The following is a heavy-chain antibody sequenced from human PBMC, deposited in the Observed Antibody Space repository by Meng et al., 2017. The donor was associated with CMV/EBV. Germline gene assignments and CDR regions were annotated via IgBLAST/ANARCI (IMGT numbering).Heavy chain of an antibody. V-gene: IGHV1-69*02. Sequence: SVKVSCKASGGTFSSYTISWVRQAPGQGLEWMGRIIPILGIANYAQKFQGRVTITADKSTSTAYMELSNLRSEDTAVYYCAAGAGGVFSGYFDYWGQGTLVTVSS. J-gene: IGHJ4*02. CDR3: AAGAGGVFSGYFDY. CDR1: GGTFSSYT. CDR2: IIPILGIA. D-gene: IGHD2-8*02.